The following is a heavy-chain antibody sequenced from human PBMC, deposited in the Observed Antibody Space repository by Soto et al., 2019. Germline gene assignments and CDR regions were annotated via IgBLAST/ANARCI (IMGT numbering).Heavy chain of an antibody. CDR1: GFSLSTDAVG. Sequence: ITLKESGPTLVRPTQTLTLTCTVSGFSLSTDAVGVAWIRQPPGKALEWLALIYWNDEARYKSSLNNRLTITKDTSTSQVVLTMTDMAPLDTATYFCAHRIAAPGRTLDYWGQGILVTVSS. CDR2: IYWNDEA. J-gene: IGHJ4*02. CDR3: AHRIAAPGRTLDY. D-gene: IGHD6-13*01. V-gene: IGHV2-5*01.